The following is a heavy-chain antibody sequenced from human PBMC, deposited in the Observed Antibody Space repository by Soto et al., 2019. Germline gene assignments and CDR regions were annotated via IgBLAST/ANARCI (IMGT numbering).Heavy chain of an antibody. CDR2: ISYDGSNK. CDR3: AKDFSYGDYVIDY. V-gene: IGHV3-30*18. D-gene: IGHD4-17*01. CDR1: GFTFSSYG. Sequence: GGSLRLSCAASGFTFSSYGMHWVRQAPGKGLEWVAVISYDGSNKYYADSVKGRFTISRDNSKNTLYLQMNSLRTEDTAVYYCAKDFSYGDYVIDYWGQGTLVTVSS. J-gene: IGHJ4*02.